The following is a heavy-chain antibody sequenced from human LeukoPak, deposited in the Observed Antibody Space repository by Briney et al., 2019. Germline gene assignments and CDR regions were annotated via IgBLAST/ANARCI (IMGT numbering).Heavy chain of an antibody. D-gene: IGHD3-16*02. CDR3: ASSGPGGLRLGELSC. J-gene: IGHJ4*02. Sequence: GGSLRLSCAASGFTFSRFGMHWVRQAPGKGLEWVAVISYDGSNKYYADSVKGRFTISRDNSKNTLFLQMNSLRAEDTAVYYCASSGPGGLRLGELSCWGQGTLVTVSS. V-gene: IGHV3-30*03. CDR2: ISYDGSNK. CDR1: GFTFSRFG.